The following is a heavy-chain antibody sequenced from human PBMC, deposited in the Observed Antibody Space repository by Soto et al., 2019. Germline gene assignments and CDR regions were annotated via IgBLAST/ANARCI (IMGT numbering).Heavy chain of an antibody. V-gene: IGHV1-69*13. D-gene: IGHD3-9*01. Sequence: GASVKVSCKASGYTFTSYYMHWVRQAPGQGLEWMGGIIPIFGTANYAQKFQGRVTITADESTSTAYMELSSLGSEDTAVYYCARQRSYYDILTGSGPLDYWGQGTLVTAPQ. J-gene: IGHJ4*02. CDR2: IIPIFGTA. CDR1: GYTFTSYY. CDR3: ARQRSYYDILTGSGPLDY.